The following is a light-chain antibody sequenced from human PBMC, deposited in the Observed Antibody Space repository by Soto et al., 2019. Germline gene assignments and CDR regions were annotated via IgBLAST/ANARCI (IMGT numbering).Light chain of an antibody. CDR3: QQYDTSPPRYT. Sequence: EIVLTNSPGTLSLTPGERATLSCRASQSVDSTYLAWYQQKPDQSPRLLIYATSTRAAGIPDRFSGSGSGTDFTLTISRLEPDDVAVYYCQQYDTSPPRYTLAHGSKVDIK. CDR2: ATS. CDR1: QSVDSTY. J-gene: IGKJ2*01. V-gene: IGKV3-20*01.